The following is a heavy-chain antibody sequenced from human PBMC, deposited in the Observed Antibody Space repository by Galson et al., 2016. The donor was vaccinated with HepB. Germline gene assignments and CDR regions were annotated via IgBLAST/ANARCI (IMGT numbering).Heavy chain of an antibody. CDR2: ISGSGDRT. D-gene: IGHD3-22*01. CDR1: GFTFSSYA. CDR3: AKAWGFWNYDSIGTLDY. V-gene: IGHV3-23*01. J-gene: IGHJ4*02. Sequence: SLRLSCAASGFTFSSYAMSWVRLAPGKGLEWVSAISGSGDRTYYADSVKGRFTISRDNSKNTLYLQMNSLRTEDTAVYFCAKAWGFWNYDSIGTLDYWGQGTLVTVSS.